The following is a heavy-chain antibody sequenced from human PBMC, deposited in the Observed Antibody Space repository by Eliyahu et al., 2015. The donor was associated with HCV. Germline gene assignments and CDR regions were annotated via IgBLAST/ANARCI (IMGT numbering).Heavy chain of an antibody. CDR2: IGTAGDT. CDR1: GFTXXSYD. J-gene: IGHJ4*02. CDR3: ARGRGFDY. V-gene: IGHV3-13*01. Sequence: EVQLVESGGGLXQPGGSLXXXCXASGFTXXSYDXHWVRQATGKGLGWVSAIGTAGDTYYPGSVKGRFTISRENAKNSLYLQMNSLRAGDTAVYYCARGRGFDYWGQGTLVTVSS.